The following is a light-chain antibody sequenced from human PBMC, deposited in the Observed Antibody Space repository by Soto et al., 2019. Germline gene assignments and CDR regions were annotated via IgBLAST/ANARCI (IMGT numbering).Light chain of an antibody. CDR1: SSDVGGSNH. J-gene: IGLJ2*01. V-gene: IGLV2-14*01. CDR2: EVS. CDR3: SSYTSSSTVV. Sequence: QSALTQPASVSGSPGQSITISCTGTSSDVGGSNHVSWYQHHPGKAPKLIIYEVSYRPSGVSNRFSGSKSGNTASLTISGLQAEDEADYYCSSYTSSSTVVFGGGTKVTVL.